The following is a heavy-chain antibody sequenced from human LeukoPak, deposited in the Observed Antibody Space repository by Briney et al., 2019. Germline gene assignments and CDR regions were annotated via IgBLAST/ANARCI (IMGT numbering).Heavy chain of an antibody. CDR2: INPSGGSP. V-gene: IGHV1-46*01. CDR1: GYTFTRNY. CDR3: ARRDSSSSWYTPFDY. J-gene: IGHJ4*02. D-gene: IGHD6-13*01. Sequence: ASVKVSCKTSGYTFTRNYMHWVRQAPGQGLEWMGIINPSGGSPSYAQKFQGRVTMTRDTSTSTIYMELSSLRSEDTAVCYCARRDSSSSWYTPFDYWGQGTLVAVSS.